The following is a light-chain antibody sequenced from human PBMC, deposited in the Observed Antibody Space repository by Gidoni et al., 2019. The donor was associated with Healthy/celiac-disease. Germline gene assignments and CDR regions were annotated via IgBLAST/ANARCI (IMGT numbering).Light chain of an antibody. CDR1: SSDVGSYNR. Sequence: QSALTQPPSVSGSPGQSVTISCTGTSSDVGSYNRVSWYQQPPGTAPKLMIDEVRNRPSGVPDRFSWSKSGNTASLTISGLQAEDEADYYCSSYTSSSTWVFGGGTKLTVL. CDR3: SSYTSSSTWV. CDR2: EVR. V-gene: IGLV2-18*02. J-gene: IGLJ3*02.